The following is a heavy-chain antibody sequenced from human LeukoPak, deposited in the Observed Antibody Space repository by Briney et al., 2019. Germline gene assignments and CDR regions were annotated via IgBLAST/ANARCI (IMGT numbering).Heavy chain of an antibody. D-gene: IGHD5/OR15-5a*01. CDR3: ARGRSSVSDFDY. Sequence: PGGSLRLSCAASGFTFSDHHMDWVRQAPGKGLEWVGRIRKKENSYSTVYAASVKGRFTISRDDSQNSLYLQMNSLKTEDTAVYYCARGRSSVSDFDYGGQGTLVTVSS. CDR2: IRKKENSYST. J-gene: IGHJ4*02. V-gene: IGHV3-72*01. CDR1: GFTFSDHH.